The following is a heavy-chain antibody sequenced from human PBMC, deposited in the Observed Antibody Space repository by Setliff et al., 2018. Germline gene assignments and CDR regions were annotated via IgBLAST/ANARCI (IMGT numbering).Heavy chain of an antibody. CDR2: ITTSGSTI. J-gene: IGHJ3*02. CDR1: GFTFRSYE. CDR3: ASHEPWLWNAFDI. D-gene: IGHD6-19*01. V-gene: IGHV3-48*03. Sequence: GSLRLSCAASGFTFRSYEMNWVRQAPGKGLEWISYITTSGSTIYYADSVKGRFTISRDNAKNSLYLQMNSLRAEDTAVYYCASHEPWLWNAFDIWGQGTMVTFSS.